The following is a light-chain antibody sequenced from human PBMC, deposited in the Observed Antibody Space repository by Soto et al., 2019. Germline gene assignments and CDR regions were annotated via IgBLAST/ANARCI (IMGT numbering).Light chain of an antibody. V-gene: IGLV2-8*01. CDR3: SSYAGSNNV. J-gene: IGLJ1*01. CDR1: SSDIGGYNY. CDR2: EVS. Sequence: QSALTQPASVSGSPGQSITISCTGRSSDIGGYNYVSWYQQHPGKAPKLMIYEVSKRPSGVPDRFSGSKSGNTASLTVSGLQAEDEADYYCSSYAGSNNVFGTGTKLTVL.